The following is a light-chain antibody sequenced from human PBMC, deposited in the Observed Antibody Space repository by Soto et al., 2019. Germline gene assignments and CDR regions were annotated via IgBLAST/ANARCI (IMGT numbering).Light chain of an antibody. CDR1: QSISSS. Sequence: EIVLTQSPATLSLSPGERATLSCRASQSISSSLAWYQQKPGQAPRLLIYEAIYRATGIPVRFSGSGSGTDFTLTISSLEPEDFAVYYCQHRNNWPPLTFGGGTKGEVK. V-gene: IGKV3-11*01. CDR2: EAI. J-gene: IGKJ4*01. CDR3: QHRNNWPPLT.